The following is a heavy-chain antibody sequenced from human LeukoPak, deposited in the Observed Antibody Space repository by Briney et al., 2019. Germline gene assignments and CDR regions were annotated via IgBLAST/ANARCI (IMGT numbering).Heavy chain of an antibody. Sequence: SETLSLTCTVSGGSISSYYWSWIRQPPGKGLEWIGYIYYSGSTNYNPSLKSRVTISVDTSKNQFSLKLSPVTAADTAVYYCARTGTGAFDYWGQGTLVTVSS. CDR2: IYYSGST. J-gene: IGHJ4*02. D-gene: IGHD1-1*01. V-gene: IGHV4-59*01. CDR1: GGSISSYY. CDR3: ARTGTGAFDY.